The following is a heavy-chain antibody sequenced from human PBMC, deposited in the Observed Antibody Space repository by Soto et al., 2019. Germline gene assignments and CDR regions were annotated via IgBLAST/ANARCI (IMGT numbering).Heavy chain of an antibody. CDR1: GGSFSGYY. Sequence: SETLSLTCAVYGGSFSGYYWSWIRQPPGKGLEWIGEINHSGSTNYNPSLKSRVTISVDTSKNQFSLKLSSVTAADTAVYYCARFLTRIAVAKSYYFDYWGQGTLVTVSS. V-gene: IGHV4-34*01. CDR2: INHSGST. J-gene: IGHJ4*02. CDR3: ARFLTRIAVAKSYYFDY. D-gene: IGHD6-19*01.